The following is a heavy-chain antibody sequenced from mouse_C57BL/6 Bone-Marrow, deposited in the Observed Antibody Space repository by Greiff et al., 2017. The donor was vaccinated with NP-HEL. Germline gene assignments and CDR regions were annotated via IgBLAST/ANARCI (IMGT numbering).Heavy chain of an antibody. D-gene: IGHD2-2*01. CDR2: IDPENGDT. CDR3: TTSYGYDG. Sequence: VQLQQSGAELVRPGASVKLSCTASGFNIKDDYMHWVKQRPEQGLEWIGWIDPENGDTEYASKFQGKATITADTSSNTAHLQLSSLTSEDTAVYYCTTSYGYDGWGQGTTLTVSS. V-gene: IGHV14-4*01. CDR1: GFNIKDDY. J-gene: IGHJ2*01.